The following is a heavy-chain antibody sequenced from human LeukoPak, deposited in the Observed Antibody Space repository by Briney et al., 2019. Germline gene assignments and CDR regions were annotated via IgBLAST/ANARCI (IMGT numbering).Heavy chain of an antibody. V-gene: IGHV1-8*03. Sequence: ASVKVSCKASGYTFTSYDINWVRQATGQGLEWMGWMNPNSGNTGYAQKFQGRVTITRNTSISTAYMELSSLRSEDTAVYYCATLSGSYYYFDYWGQGTLVTVSS. D-gene: IGHD1-26*01. CDR1: GYTFTSYD. CDR3: ATLSGSYYYFDY. CDR2: MNPNSGNT. J-gene: IGHJ4*02.